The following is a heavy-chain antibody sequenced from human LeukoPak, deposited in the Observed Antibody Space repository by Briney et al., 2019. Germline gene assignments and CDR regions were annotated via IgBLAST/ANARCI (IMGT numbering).Heavy chain of an antibody. J-gene: IGHJ5*02. CDR2: ISSSGSTI. CDR3: ASAAYQWLDQFFDP. V-gene: IGHV3-48*04. Sequence: QPGGSLRLSCAASGFTFSSYGMSWVRQAPGKGLEWVSYISSSGSTIYYADSVKGRFTISRDNAKNSLYLQMNSLRAEDTAVYYCASAAYQWLDQFFDPWGQGTLVTVSS. D-gene: IGHD5-12*01. CDR1: GFTFSSYG.